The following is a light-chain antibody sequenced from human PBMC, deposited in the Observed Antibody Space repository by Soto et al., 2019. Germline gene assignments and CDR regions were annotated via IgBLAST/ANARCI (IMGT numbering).Light chain of an antibody. CDR2: DAS. J-gene: IGKJ4*01. Sequence: DIQMTQSPSTLSASVGDRVTITCRASQSISSWLAWYQQKPGKAPKLLIYDASSLESGVPSRFSGSGSGTEFTLTISSLQPDDFATYYCQQYNRYSHLTFGGGTKVEIK. CDR3: QQYNRYSHLT. CDR1: QSISSW. V-gene: IGKV1-5*01.